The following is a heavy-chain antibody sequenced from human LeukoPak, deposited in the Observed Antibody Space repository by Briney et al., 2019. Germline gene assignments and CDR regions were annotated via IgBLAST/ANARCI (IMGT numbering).Heavy chain of an antibody. D-gene: IGHD4-17*01. CDR3: AKRSGATVTSYYFDY. V-gene: IGHV3-23*01. CDR1: GLAFSSYE. CDR2: ISGSGGST. J-gene: IGHJ4*02. Sequence: GGSLRLSYAASGLAFSSYEMNWVRQAPGRGLEWVSAISGSGGSTYYADSVKGRFTISRDNSKNTLYLRMNSLRAEDTAVYFCAKRSGATVTSYYFDYWGQGTLVTVSS.